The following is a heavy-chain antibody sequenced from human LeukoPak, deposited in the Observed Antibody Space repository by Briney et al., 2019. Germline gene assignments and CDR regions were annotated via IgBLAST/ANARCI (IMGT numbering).Heavy chain of an antibody. J-gene: IGHJ2*01. Sequence: PSETLSLTCAVYGGSFSGYYWSWIRQPPGKGLEWIGEINHSGSTNYNPSLKSRVTMSVDTSKNQFSLKLSSVTAADTAVYYCARDSCGGDCYRADWYFDLWGRGTLVTVSS. D-gene: IGHD2-21*01. CDR3: ARDSCGGDCYRADWYFDL. V-gene: IGHV4-34*01. CDR1: GGSFSGYY. CDR2: INHSGST.